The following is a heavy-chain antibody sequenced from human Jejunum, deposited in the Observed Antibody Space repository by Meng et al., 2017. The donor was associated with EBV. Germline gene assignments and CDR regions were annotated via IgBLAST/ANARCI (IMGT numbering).Heavy chain of an antibody. V-gene: IGHV6-1*01. CDR3: AGGAAAGTGSGFQH. J-gene: IGHJ1*01. Sequence: QVQLQQSGPGLVKPSQXLPLTCPISGDSVSSNSATWHWVRQSPSRGLEWLGRTYYRSKSYNDYAVSVKSRITINPDTSKNQFSLQLNSVTPEDTAVYYCAGGAAAGTGSGFQHWGQGTLVTVSS. D-gene: IGHD6-13*01. CDR1: GDSVSSNSAT. CDR2: TYYRSKSYN.